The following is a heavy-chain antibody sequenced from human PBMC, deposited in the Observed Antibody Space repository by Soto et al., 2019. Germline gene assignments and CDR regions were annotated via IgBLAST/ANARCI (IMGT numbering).Heavy chain of an antibody. CDR3: ARDTSSWYRVDY. D-gene: IGHD6-13*01. V-gene: IGHV1-69*05. CDR2: IIPIFGTA. J-gene: IGHJ4*02. CDR1: GGTFSSYA. Sequence: GASVKVSCKASGGTFSSYAISWVRQAPGQGLEWMGGIIPIFGTANYAQKFQGRFTMTRDTSTTTVYMELSSLTSEDTAVYYCARDTSSWYRVDYWGQGTLVTVSS.